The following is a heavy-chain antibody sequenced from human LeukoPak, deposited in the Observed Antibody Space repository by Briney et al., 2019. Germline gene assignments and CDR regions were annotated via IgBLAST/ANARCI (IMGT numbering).Heavy chain of an antibody. D-gene: IGHD5-12*01. CDR1: GFTFSSYE. Sequence: PGGSLRLSCAASGFTFSSYEMNWVRQAPGKGLEWVSYISSSGSTIYYADSVKGRFTISRDNAKNSLYLQMNSLRAEDTAVYYCARGVGFSGYVDYWGQGTLVTVSS. V-gene: IGHV3-48*03. J-gene: IGHJ4*02. CDR3: ARGVGFSGYVDY. CDR2: ISSSGSTI.